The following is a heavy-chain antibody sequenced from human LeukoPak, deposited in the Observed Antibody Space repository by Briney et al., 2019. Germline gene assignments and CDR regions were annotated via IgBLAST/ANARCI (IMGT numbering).Heavy chain of an antibody. Sequence: PGRSLRLSCAASGFTFDDYAMHWVRQAPGKGLEWVSGISWNSGSIGYADSVKGRFTISRDNAKNSLYLQMNSLRAEDMALYYCAKGSSGRYYYIDYWGQGTLVTVSS. J-gene: IGHJ4*02. CDR3: AKGSSGRYYYIDY. CDR1: GFTFDDYA. D-gene: IGHD6-19*01. CDR2: ISWNSGSI. V-gene: IGHV3-9*03.